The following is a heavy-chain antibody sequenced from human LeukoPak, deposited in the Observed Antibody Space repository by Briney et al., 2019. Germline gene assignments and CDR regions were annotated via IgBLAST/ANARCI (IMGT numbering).Heavy chain of an antibody. J-gene: IGHJ3*02. CDR2: TYYRSKWYN. CDR3: ASQTVYYDNSGYQLGAFDI. V-gene: IGHV6-1*01. D-gene: IGHD3-22*01. Sequence: LSQTLSLTCAISGDSVSSNSAAWNWIRQSPSRGLEWLGSTYYRSKWYNDYAVSVKSRITINQDTSKNQFSLQLNSVTPEDTAVYYCASQTVYYDNSGYQLGAFDIWGQGTMVTVSS. CDR1: GDSVSSNSAA.